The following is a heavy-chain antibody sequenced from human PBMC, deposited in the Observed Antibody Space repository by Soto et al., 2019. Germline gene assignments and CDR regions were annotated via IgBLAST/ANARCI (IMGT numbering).Heavy chain of an antibody. CDR1: GGSISSYY. CDR3: ARRYGWAFDF. CDR2: IYYSGST. Sequence: SETLSLTCAVSGGSISSYYWSWSRQPPGKGLEWIGYIYYSGSTNYNPSLKSRVTISVDTSKNQFSLKLSSVTAADTAVYYCARRYGWAFDFWGQGTMVTVSS. J-gene: IGHJ3*01. V-gene: IGHV4-59*08. D-gene: IGHD3-16*01.